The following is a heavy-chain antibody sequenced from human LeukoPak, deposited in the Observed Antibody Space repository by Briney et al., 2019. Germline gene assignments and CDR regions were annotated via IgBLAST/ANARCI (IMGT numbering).Heavy chain of an antibody. CDR2: ISAYNGNT. Sequence: GASVKVSCKASGYTFTSYGISWVRQAPGQGLEWMGWISAYNGNTNYAQKLQGRVTMTTDTSTSTAYMELRSLRSDDTAVYYCARDSHYYGSGSRGFDYWGQGTLVTVSS. D-gene: IGHD3-10*01. CDR3: ARDSHYYGSGSRGFDY. J-gene: IGHJ4*02. CDR1: GYTFTSYG. V-gene: IGHV1-18*01.